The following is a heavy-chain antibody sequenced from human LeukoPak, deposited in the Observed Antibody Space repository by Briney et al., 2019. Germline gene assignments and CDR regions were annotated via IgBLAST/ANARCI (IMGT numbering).Heavy chain of an antibody. J-gene: IGHJ4*02. CDR3: ARDQYSGSYYPPYFDY. D-gene: IGHD1-26*01. CDR2: INPNSGGT. V-gene: IGHV1-2*02. Sequence: ASVKVSCKASGYTFTGYYMHWVRQAPGQGLEWMGWINPNSGGTNYAQKFQGRVTITRDTSISTAYMELSRLRSDDTAVYYCARDQYSGSYYPPYFDYWGQGTLVTVSS. CDR1: GYTFTGYY.